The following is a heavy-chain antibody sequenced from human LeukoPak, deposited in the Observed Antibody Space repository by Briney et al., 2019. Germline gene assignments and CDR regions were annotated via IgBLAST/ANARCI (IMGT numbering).Heavy chain of an antibody. J-gene: IGHJ4*02. Sequence: GESLKISCKASGYSFTSHWIGWVRQMPGKGLEWMGIIYPGDSDTRYSPSFQGQVTISADKSISTAYLQWSSLKASDTAMYYCARTSLTFTVTTSDFDYWGQGTLVTVSS. D-gene: IGHD4-11*01. CDR3: ARTSLTFTVTTSDFDY. CDR2: IYPGDSDT. CDR1: GYSFTSHW. V-gene: IGHV5-51*01.